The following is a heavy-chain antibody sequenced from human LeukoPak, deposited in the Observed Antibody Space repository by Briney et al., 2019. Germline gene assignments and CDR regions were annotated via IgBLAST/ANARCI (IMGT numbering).Heavy chain of an antibody. CDR1: GGSFSGYH. CDR2: INHSGST. V-gene: IGHV4-34*01. CDR3: ARARETVAIDY. Sequence: SETLSLTCAVYGGSFSGYHWTWIRQPPGKGLEWIAEINHSGSTNYNPSLKSRVTISADTSKNQFSLKMNSVTAADTAVYYCARARETVAIDYWGQGTLVTVSS. D-gene: IGHD5-12*01. J-gene: IGHJ4*02.